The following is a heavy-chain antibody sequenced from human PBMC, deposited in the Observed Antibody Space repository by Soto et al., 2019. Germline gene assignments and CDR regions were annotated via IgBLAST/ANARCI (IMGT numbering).Heavy chain of an antibody. J-gene: IGHJ6*02. V-gene: IGHV5-51*01. Sequence: SGESLKISCKGSGYSFTSYWIGWVRQMPGKGLEWMGIIYPGDSDTRYSPSFQGQVTISADKSISTAYLQWSSLKASDTAMYYCARQTAVAGTPYYYYGMDVWGQGTTVTVSS. CDR1: GYSFTSYW. CDR2: IYPGDSDT. D-gene: IGHD6-19*01. CDR3: ARQTAVAGTPYYYYGMDV.